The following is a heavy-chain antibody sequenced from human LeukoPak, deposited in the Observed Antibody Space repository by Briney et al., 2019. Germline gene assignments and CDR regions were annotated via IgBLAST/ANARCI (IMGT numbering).Heavy chain of an antibody. CDR3: AKNAGGNCYSRFDY. D-gene: IGHD2-21*02. Sequence: GGSLRLSCAASGFTFSSYAVSWVRQAPGKGLKWVSCISGSGVTTHYADSVKGRFTISRDNSKNTLYLQMNSLRAEDTAVYYCAKNAGGNCYSRFDYWGQGTPLSVSS. J-gene: IGHJ4*02. V-gene: IGHV3-23*01. CDR1: GFTFSSYA. CDR2: ISGSGVTT.